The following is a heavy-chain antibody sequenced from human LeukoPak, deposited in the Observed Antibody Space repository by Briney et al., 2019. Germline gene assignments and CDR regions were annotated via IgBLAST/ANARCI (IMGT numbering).Heavy chain of an antibody. CDR1: GYTFTSYD. J-gene: IGHJ4*02. CDR2: MNPNSGNT. V-gene: IGHV1-8*01. CDR3: ARAGYCSGGSCYRVYYFDY. Sequence: PGASVKVSCKASGYTFTSYDINWVRQATGQGLEWMGWMNPNSGNTAYAQKFQGRVTMTSNTSISTAYMELSSLRSEDTAVYYCARAGYCSGGSCYRVYYFDYWGQGTLVTVSS. D-gene: IGHD2-15*01.